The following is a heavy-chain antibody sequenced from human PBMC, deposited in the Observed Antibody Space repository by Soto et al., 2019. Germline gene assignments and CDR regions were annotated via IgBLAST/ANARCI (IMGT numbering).Heavy chain of an antibody. V-gene: IGHV3-23*01. CDR1: GFTFSSYA. D-gene: IGHD6-13*01. J-gene: IGHJ4*02. CDR3: AKDLDGRGWQQLLGFEY. CDR2: LSGSGGST. Sequence: PGWSLRLSCAASGFTFSSYAMSLVRQAPGKGLEWVSSLSGSGGSTYYADSVKGRFTTSRDNSKKTLYLQMNSLRAEDTAIYYCAKDLDGRGWQQLLGFEYWGKGTLVTVFS.